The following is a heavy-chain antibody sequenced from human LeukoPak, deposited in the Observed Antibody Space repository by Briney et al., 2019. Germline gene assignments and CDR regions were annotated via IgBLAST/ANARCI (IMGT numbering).Heavy chain of an antibody. Sequence: GGSLRLSCAASGFTVSSNYMSWVRQAPGKGLEWVSVIYSGGSTYYADSVKGRFTISRDNSKNTLYLQMNSLRAEDTAVYYCARGPVDTAMPTGYWGQGTLVTVSS. V-gene: IGHV3-66*01. CDR2: IYSGGST. D-gene: IGHD5-18*01. CDR1: GFTVSSNY. CDR3: ARGPVDTAMPTGY. J-gene: IGHJ4*02.